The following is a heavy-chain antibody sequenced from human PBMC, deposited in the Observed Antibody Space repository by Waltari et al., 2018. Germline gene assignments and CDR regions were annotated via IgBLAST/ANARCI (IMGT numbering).Heavy chain of an antibody. CDR3: ARDPGGYDFWSGPPRFDI. J-gene: IGHJ3*02. V-gene: IGHV4-59*11. D-gene: IGHD3-3*01. CDR1: GGSISSHY. CDR2: IYYSGST. Sequence: QVQLQASGPGLVKPSETLSLTCTVSGGSISSHYWSWLRQPPGKGLEWIGYIYYSGSTNYNPCLKSRVTISVDTSKNQVSLKLSSVTAADTAVYYCARDPGGYDFWSGPPRFDIWGQGTMVTVSS.